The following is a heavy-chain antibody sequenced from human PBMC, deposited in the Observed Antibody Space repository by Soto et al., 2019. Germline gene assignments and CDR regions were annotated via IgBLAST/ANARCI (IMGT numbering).Heavy chain of an antibody. CDR2: INHRGQS. CDR3: AKVSRITIFGGGWFDP. CDR1: GGSLSDYS. J-gene: IGHJ5*02. V-gene: IGHV4-34*01. Sequence: XGTLSLTCVVSGGSLSDYSWIWIRQPPGKGLEWIGEINHRGQSNFKPSLKSRTVISVDKSKNQVSLNLRSVTAADTAVYYCAKVSRITIFGGGWFDPWGQGILVTVSS. D-gene: IGHD3-3*01.